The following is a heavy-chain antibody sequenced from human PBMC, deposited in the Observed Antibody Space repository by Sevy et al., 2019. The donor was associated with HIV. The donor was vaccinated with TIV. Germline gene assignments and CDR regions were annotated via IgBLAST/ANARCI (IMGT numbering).Heavy chain of an antibody. Sequence: QLGGSLRLSFEVSGLSVTNNGMHGVRQAPGKGREGWAVISYDGINKYYGDSVKGRFIISRDRSKNTLYLQMNILRIEDTAVYYCAKDFTGFYGMDVWGQGTTVTVSS. V-gene: IGHV3-30*18. CDR2: ISYDGINK. J-gene: IGHJ6*02. CDR1: GLSVTNNG. D-gene: IGHD3-9*01. CDR3: AKDFTGFYGMDV.